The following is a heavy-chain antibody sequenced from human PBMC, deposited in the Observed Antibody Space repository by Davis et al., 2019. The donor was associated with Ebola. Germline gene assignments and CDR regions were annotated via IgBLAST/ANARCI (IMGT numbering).Heavy chain of an antibody. V-gene: IGHV3-23*01. Sequence: GGSLRLSCAASGFTFSSFAMTWARQAPGKGLEWVSAITSSGGSTYYADSVKGRFTISRDNSKNTLYLQMNGLRVEDTAIYYCAKDNRNIWSEVWGQGTMVTVSS. J-gene: IGHJ3*01. D-gene: IGHD2/OR15-2a*01. CDR1: GFTFSSFA. CDR2: ITSSGGST. CDR3: AKDNRNIWSEV.